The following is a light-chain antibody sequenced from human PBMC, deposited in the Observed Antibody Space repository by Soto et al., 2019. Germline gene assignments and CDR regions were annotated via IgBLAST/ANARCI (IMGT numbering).Light chain of an antibody. CDR1: SSDVGGYNY. CDR2: DVS. Sequence: QSSLTQPRSVSGSPGQSVTISCTGTSSDVGGYNYVSWYQQHPGKAPKLMIYDVSKRPSGVPDRFSGSKSGNTASLTISGLQAEDEADYDCCSYAGSYTNVFGTGTKVTV. J-gene: IGLJ1*01. CDR3: CSYAGSYTNV. V-gene: IGLV2-11*01.